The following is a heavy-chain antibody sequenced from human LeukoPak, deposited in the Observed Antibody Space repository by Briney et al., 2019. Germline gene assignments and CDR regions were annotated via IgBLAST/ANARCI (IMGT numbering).Heavy chain of an antibody. D-gene: IGHD3-22*01. Sequence: GASVKVSCKASGYTFTSYGISWVRQAPGQGLEWMGWISAYNGNTNYAQKLQGRVTMTTDTSTSTAYMELRSLRSDDTAVYYCARETYTYYYDSSGYSPLGYWGQGTLVTVSS. V-gene: IGHV1-18*01. CDR3: ARETYTYYYDSSGYSPLGY. CDR2: ISAYNGNT. CDR1: GYTFTSYG. J-gene: IGHJ4*02.